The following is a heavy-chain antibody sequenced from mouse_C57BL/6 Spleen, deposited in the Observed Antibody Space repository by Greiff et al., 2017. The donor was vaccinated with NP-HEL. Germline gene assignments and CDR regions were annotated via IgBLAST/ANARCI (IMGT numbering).Heavy chain of an antibody. CDR2: IYPGDGDT. CDR3: ARSLAAQATMDY. Sequence: VQLQQSGPELVKPGASVKISCKASGYAFSSSWMNWVKQRPGKGLEWIGRIYPGDGDTNYNGKFKGKATLTADKSSSTAYMQLSSLTSEAAAVYFCARSLAAQATMDYWGQGTSVTVSS. J-gene: IGHJ4*01. V-gene: IGHV1-82*01. CDR1: GYAFSSSW. D-gene: IGHD3-2*02.